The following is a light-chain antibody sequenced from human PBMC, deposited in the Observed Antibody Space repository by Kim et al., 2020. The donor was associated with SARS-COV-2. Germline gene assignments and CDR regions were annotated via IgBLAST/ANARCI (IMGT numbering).Light chain of an antibody. CDR2: GAS. CDR3: QQYGSF. CDR1: QSVSSSY. J-gene: IGKJ2*01. V-gene: IGKV3-20*01. Sequence: EIVLTQSPGTLSLSPGERATLSCRASQSVSSSYLAWYQQKPGQAPRLLIYGASSRATGIPDRFSGSGSGTDFTLTISRLEPEDFAVYYCQQYGSFFGQGTKLEI.